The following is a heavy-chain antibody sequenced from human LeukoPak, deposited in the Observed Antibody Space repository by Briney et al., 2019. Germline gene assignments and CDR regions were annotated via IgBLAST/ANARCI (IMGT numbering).Heavy chain of an antibody. CDR2: IYPRDSDT. Sequence: LGESLKISCKDSGHSFTNYWFGWVRQKPGKGLEWMGIIYPRDSDTRYSPSFQGQVNISADKSISTAYLQWSSLKASDTAMYYCARSRSSFPYYYYMDVWGEGTMVTVSS. CDR1: GHSFTNYW. V-gene: IGHV5-51*01. CDR3: ARSRSSFPYYYYMDV. J-gene: IGHJ6*03.